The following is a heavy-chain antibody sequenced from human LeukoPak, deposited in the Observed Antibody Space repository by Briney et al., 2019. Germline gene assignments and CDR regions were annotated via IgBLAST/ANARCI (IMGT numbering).Heavy chain of an antibody. V-gene: IGHV3-7*01. CDR3: AGGAGWTSDI. CDR2: IKQDGGEK. D-gene: IGHD6-19*01. Sequence: AGGSLRLSCAASGFTFSRYWMNWVRQAPGKGLEWLANIKQDGGEKYYVDSVKGRFTISRDNAQNLVYLQLNSLRADDTAVYYCAGGAGWTSDIWAQGTLVIVSS. CDR1: GFTFSRYW. J-gene: IGHJ3*02.